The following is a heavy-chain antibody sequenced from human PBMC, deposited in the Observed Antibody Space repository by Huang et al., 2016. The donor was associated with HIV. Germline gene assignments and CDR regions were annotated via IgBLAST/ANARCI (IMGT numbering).Heavy chain of an antibody. Sequence: QVQLVESGGGVIQPGRSLRLSCAASGFIFGTFNMHWVRQAPGKGLEWRAGISSDGSNTYYVDSVKGRFAISRDNSKNTLYLQMNSLRTEDTAVYYCARGITGTTFYYYNMDVWGKGTTVIVSS. CDR1: GFIFGTFN. J-gene: IGHJ6*03. CDR3: ARGITGTTFYYYNMDV. CDR2: ISSDGSNT. V-gene: IGHV3-30*09. D-gene: IGHD1-20*01.